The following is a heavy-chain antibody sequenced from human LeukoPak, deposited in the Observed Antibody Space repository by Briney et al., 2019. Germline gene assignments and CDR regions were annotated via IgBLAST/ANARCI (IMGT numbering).Heavy chain of an antibody. CDR1: GFTFSDYS. J-gene: IGHJ4*02. Sequence: GESLRLSCAASGFTFSDYSMNWVRQAQGKGLEWASYIDGSGDTIYYADSVKGRFTISRDNAKNSLDLQMNSLRDEDTAVYYCSRRFDCWGQGTLVTVSS. CDR2: IDGSGDTI. CDR3: SRRFDC. V-gene: IGHV3-48*02.